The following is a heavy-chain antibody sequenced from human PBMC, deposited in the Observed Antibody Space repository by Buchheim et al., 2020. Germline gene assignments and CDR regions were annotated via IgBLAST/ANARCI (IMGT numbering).Heavy chain of an antibody. CDR1: GYSISSGYY. Sequence: QVQLQESGPGLVKPSETLSLTCTVSGYSISSGYYWGWIRQPPGKGLEWIGTIYYSGRTQYNSSLKSRVPLSLEPSKNQFSLKLSSVTAADTAVYFCARTRSGYYFDYGGQGIL. J-gene: IGHJ4*02. V-gene: IGHV4-38-2*02. D-gene: IGHD6-25*01. CDR2: IYYSGRT. CDR3: ARTRSGYYFDY.